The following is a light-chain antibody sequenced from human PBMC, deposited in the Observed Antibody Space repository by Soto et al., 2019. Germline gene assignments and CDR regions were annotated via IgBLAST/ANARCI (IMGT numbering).Light chain of an antibody. CDR2: RAS. CDR3: QQYNSYSPRLT. CDR1: QSISNW. Sequence: DIQMTQSPSTLSASVGDRVTITCRASQSISNWLAWYQRKPGKAPKLLIYRASSLESGVPSRFSGSGSGTEFTLTISSLQPDDFATYYCQQYNSYSPRLTFGGGTKVETK. V-gene: IGKV1-5*03. J-gene: IGKJ4*01.